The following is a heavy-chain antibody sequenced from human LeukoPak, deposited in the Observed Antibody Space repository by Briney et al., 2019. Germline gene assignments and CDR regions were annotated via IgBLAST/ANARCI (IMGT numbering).Heavy chain of an antibody. J-gene: IGHJ4*02. D-gene: IGHD3-10*01. V-gene: IGHV3-21*01. Sequence: GGSLRLSCAASGFTFSSYGMNWVRQAPGKGLEWVSFISSSSSYIYYADSVKGRFTISRDNAKNSLYLQMNSLRAEDTAVYYCARSIWTITMVRGANTRGVDYWGQGTLVTVSS. CDR1: GFTFSSYG. CDR3: ARSIWTITMVRGANTRGVDY. CDR2: ISSSSSYI.